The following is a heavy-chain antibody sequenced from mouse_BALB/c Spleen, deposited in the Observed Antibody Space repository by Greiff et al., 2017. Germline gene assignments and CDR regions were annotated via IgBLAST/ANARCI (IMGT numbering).Heavy chain of an antibody. J-gene: IGHJ3*01. D-gene: IGHD1-1*01. CDR2: ILPGSGST. CDR3: ALLRETFAY. Sequence: VQLQQSGAELMKPGASVKISCKATGYTFSSYWIEWVKQRPGHGLEWIGEILPGSGSTNYNEKFKGKATFTADTSSNTAYMQLSSLTSEDSAVYYCALLRETFAYWGQGTLVTVSA. V-gene: IGHV1-9*01. CDR1: GYTFSSYW.